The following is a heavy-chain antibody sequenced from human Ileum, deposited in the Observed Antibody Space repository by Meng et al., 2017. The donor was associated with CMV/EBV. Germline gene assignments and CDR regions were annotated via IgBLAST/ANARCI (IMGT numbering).Heavy chain of an antibody. CDR3: VRNFDS. J-gene: IGHJ4*02. CDR2: TSHTGKI. D-gene: IGHD1-14*01. V-gene: IGHV4-4*02. CDR1: SGSVSSTDW. Sequence: GTLSLPCVVSSGSVSSTDWWSWVRQPPGKGLEWIGETSHTGKININPSLESQVTISLDKPKNHFSLTLNSVTAADTAVYYCVRNFDSWGQGTLVTVSS.